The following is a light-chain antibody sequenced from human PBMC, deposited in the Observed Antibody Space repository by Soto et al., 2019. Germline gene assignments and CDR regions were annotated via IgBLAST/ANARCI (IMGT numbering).Light chain of an antibody. CDR3: QQRSNWAPIT. V-gene: IGKV3-11*01. CDR2: GVS. CDR1: QRVNSRY. J-gene: IGKJ5*01. Sequence: ESLLTQSPGTLSFSAGERATLSYRASQRVNSRYLAWYQQKPGQAPRLLIYGVSNRATGIPARFSGSGSGTDFTLTISSLEPEDFAVYYCQQRSNWAPITFGQGTRLEIK.